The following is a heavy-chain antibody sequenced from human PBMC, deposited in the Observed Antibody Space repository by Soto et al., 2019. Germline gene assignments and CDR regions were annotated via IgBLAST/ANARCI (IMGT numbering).Heavy chain of an antibody. J-gene: IGHJ4*02. CDR1: GGSIRSGDNY. Sequence: QVQLQESGPRLVKPSQTLSLTCTVSGGSIRSGDNYWSWIRQTPGKGLEWIGYIYYRGSTYYNQSLKRRVTISVDTSMNQFSLTLTSVTAADTAVYYCARDPARGGASYLGYFDYWGQGTPVTVSS. V-gene: IGHV4-30-4*01. D-gene: IGHD3-10*01. CDR3: ARDPARGGASYLGYFDY. CDR2: IYYRGST.